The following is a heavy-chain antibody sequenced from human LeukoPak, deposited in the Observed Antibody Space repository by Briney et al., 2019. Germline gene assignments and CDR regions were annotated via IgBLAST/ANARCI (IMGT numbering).Heavy chain of an antibody. CDR2: IYRSGDT. D-gene: IGHD6-25*01. V-gene: IGHV4-38-2*02. J-gene: IGHJ5*02. CDR3: GSSSRLSNWFDP. Sequence: SETLSLTCTVSGYSISSGHYWGWIRQPPGKGLEWIGSIYRSGDTYYNPSLKSRVTISVDTSKNQFSLKLTSVTAADTALYYCGSSSRLSNWFDPWGQGTLVTVSS. CDR1: GYSISSGHY.